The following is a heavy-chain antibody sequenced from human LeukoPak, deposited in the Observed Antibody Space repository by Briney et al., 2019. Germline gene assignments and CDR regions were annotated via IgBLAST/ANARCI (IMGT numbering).Heavy chain of an antibody. Sequence: GGSLRLSCAASGFTFSSYGMHWVRQAPGKGLEWVAVKWYDGSNKYYVDSVKGRFTISRDNSKNTLYLQMNSLRAEDTAVYYCARDLEPVYYYDSSGYDYWGQGTLVTVSS. D-gene: IGHD3-22*01. J-gene: IGHJ4*02. CDR1: GFTFSSYG. V-gene: IGHV3-33*01. CDR2: KWYDGSNK. CDR3: ARDLEPVYYYDSSGYDY.